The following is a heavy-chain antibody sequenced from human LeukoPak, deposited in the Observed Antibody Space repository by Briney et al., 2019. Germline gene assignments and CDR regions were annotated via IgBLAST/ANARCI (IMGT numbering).Heavy chain of an antibody. Sequence: GGSLRLSCAASGFTFSSYGMHWVRQAPGKGLQWVALIWYDGSNKYYADSVEGRFTISRDNSKNTLYLHMDSLRAEDTAVYYCAKDFYYDSSNYDWGQGTLVTASS. V-gene: IGHV3-33*06. D-gene: IGHD3-22*01. CDR2: IWYDGSNK. J-gene: IGHJ4*02. CDR3: AKDFYYDSSNYD. CDR1: GFTFSSYG.